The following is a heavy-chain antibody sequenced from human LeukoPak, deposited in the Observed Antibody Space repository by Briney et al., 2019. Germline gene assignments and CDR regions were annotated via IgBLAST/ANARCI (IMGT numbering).Heavy chain of an antibody. CDR2: MNPDSGNT. D-gene: IGHD4-11*01. CDR1: GYTFTSFD. CDR3: TRDYPHAFDI. J-gene: IGHJ3*02. Sequence: ASVKVSCKASGYTFTSFDINWVRQATGQGLEWMGWMNPDSGNTGYAQKFQGRVTMTRNTSISTAYMELSSLRSEDTAMYYCTRDYPHAFDIWGQGTMVTVSS. V-gene: IGHV1-8*01.